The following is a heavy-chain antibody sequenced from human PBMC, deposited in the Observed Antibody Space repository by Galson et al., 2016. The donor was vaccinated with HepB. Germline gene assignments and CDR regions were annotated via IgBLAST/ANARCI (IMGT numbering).Heavy chain of an antibody. D-gene: IGHD2-2*01. CDR1: GFTFSSYG. Sequence: SLRLSCAASGFTFSSYGMHWVRQAPGKGLEWVAVIWYDGSNKYYADSVKGRFTISRDNSKNTLYLQMNSLRAEDTAVYYCARALWGQSCSSTSCVTGGLDYWGPGTLVTVSS. CDR3: ARALWGQSCSSTSCVTGGLDY. CDR2: IWYDGSNK. J-gene: IGHJ4*02. V-gene: IGHV3-33*01.